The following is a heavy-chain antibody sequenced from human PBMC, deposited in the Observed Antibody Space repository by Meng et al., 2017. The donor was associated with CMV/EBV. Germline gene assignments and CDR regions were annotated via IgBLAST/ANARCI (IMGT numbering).Heavy chain of an antibody. J-gene: IGHJ4*02. CDR3: ARGRGSNDY. V-gene: IGHV4-34*01. Sequence: SETLSLTCAVYGGSFSGYYWSWIRQPPGKGLEWVGEINHSGSTNYNPSLKSRITISVDTSKNQFFLKLSSVTAADTAVYYCARGRGSNDYWGQGTLVTVSS. CDR2: INHSGST. D-gene: IGHD3-10*01. CDR1: GGSFSGYY.